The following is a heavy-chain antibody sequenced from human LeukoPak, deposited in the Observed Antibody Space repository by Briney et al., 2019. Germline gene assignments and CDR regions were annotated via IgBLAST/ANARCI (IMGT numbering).Heavy chain of an antibody. CDR1: GFTVSSNY. Sequence: GGSLRLSCAASGFTVSSNYMSWVRQAPGKGLEWVSIIYSGGSTYYADSVKGRFTVSGDNSKNTLYLQMKSLRAEDTAVYYCAKGGGYEAQYYYYYLDVWGKGTTVTISS. J-gene: IGHJ6*03. V-gene: IGHV3-66*02. D-gene: IGHD5-12*01. CDR2: IYSGGST. CDR3: AKGGGYEAQYYYYYLDV.